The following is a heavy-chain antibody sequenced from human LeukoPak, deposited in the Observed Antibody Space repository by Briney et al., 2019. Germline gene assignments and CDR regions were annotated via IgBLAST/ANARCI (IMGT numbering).Heavy chain of an antibody. CDR2: IIPILGIA. CDR3: AREDGIRWLQPGK. Sequence: SVKVSCKASGGTFSSYAISWVRQAPGQGLEWMGRIIPILGIANYAQKFQGRVTITADKSTSTAYIELSSLRSEDTAVYYCAREDGIRWLQPGKWGQGTLVTVSS. V-gene: IGHV1-69*04. D-gene: IGHD5-24*01. J-gene: IGHJ4*02. CDR1: GGTFSSYA.